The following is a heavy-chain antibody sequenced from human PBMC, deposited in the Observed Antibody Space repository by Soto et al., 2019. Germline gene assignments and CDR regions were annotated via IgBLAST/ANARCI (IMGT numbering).Heavy chain of an antibody. J-gene: IGHJ3*02. D-gene: IGHD6-19*01. CDR3: ARDGDGGRVAESNAFDI. V-gene: IGHV3-33*01. CDR1: GFTFSSYG. CDR2: IWYDGSNK. Sequence: GGSLRLSCAASGFTFSSYGMHWVRQAPGKGLEWVAVIWYDGSNKYYADSVKGRFTISRDNSKNTLYLQMNSLRAEDTAVYYCARDGDGGRVAESNAFDIWGQGTMVTVSS.